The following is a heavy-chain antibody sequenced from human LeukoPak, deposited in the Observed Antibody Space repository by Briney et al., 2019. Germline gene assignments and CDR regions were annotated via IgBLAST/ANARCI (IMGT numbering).Heavy chain of an antibody. D-gene: IGHD2-15*01. V-gene: IGHV4-39*07. CDR1: GGSITRDHDY. CDR2: IHYRGFT. J-gene: IGHJ4*02. Sequence: SETLSLTCTVSGGSITRDHDYWAWIRQPPGKGLEWVGSIHYRGFTWDNPSLKSRVTISVDTSKNQFSLKLSSVTAADTAVYYCARGRDCSGGSCYSELLYWGQGTLVTVSS. CDR3: ARGRDCSGGSCYSELLY.